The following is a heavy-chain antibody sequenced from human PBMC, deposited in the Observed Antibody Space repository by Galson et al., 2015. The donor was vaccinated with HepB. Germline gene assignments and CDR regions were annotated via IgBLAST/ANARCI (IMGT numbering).Heavy chain of an antibody. Sequence: SETLSLTCTVSGGPMSRYYWNWIRQSPERGLEWIAYIYYSGSTNYNPSLKSRVFISVETSRNQLSLELTSVTTADTAVYYCARSSYGYDDFDIWGQGTMVTVSS. D-gene: IGHD3-10*01. CDR3: ARSSYGYDDFDI. V-gene: IGHV4-59*01. CDR2: IYYSGST. CDR1: GGPMSRYY. J-gene: IGHJ3*02.